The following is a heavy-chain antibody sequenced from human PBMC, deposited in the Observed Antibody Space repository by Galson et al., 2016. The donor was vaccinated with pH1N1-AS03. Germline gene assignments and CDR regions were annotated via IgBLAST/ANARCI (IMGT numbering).Heavy chain of an antibody. Sequence: SVKVSCKASGYTFTSYGISWVRQAPGQGLEWMGMINPSDGKPNYAQNFQGRVTVTRDTSTSTVYMQLGSLRSEDTAVYYCARDLSLYSGWGRNPGVMDVWGQGTTVTVSS. V-gene: IGHV1-46*01. CDR1: GYTFTSYG. CDR3: ARDLSLYSGWGRNPGVMDV. D-gene: IGHD3-10*01. J-gene: IGHJ6*02. CDR2: INPSDGKP.